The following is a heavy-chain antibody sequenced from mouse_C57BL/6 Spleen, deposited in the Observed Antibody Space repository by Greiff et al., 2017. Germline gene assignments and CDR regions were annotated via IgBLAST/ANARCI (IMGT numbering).Heavy chain of an antibody. Sequence: DVMLVESGGGLVKPGGSLKLSCAASGFTFSDYGMHWVRQAPEKGLEWVAYISSGSSTIYYADTVKGRFTISRDNAKNTLFLQMTSLRSEDTAMYYCARPYYDYDGGGYFDVWGTGTTVTVSS. CDR1: GFTFSDYG. V-gene: IGHV5-17*01. CDR2: ISSGSSTI. D-gene: IGHD2-4*01. J-gene: IGHJ1*03. CDR3: ARPYYDYDGGGYFDV.